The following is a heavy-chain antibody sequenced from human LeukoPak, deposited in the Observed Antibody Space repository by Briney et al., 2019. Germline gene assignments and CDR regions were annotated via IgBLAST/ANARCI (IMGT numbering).Heavy chain of an antibody. V-gene: IGHV3-7*03. Sequence: GGSLRLSCAASGFTFSSYWMSWVRQAPGKGLEWVANIKQDGSEKYYVDSVKGRFTISRDNAKNTLYLQMNSLRAEDTAVYYCARDRKGLRYFDWGAFDIWGQGTMVTVSS. J-gene: IGHJ3*02. CDR1: GFTFSSYW. CDR2: IKQDGSEK. CDR3: ARDRKGLRYFDWGAFDI. D-gene: IGHD3-9*01.